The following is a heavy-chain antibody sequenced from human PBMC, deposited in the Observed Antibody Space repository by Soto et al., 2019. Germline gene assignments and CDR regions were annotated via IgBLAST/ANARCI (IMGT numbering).Heavy chain of an antibody. CDR2: MVAGGGRT. CDR3: ARYPSYYSSDAWHPNIPIDF. V-gene: IGHV3-23*01. J-gene: IGHJ4*02. CDR1: GFTFASYA. D-gene: IGHD3-22*01. Sequence: HPGGSLRLSCAASGFTFASYAMRWVRQAPGKGPEWVSSMVAGGGRTYVADSVKGRFTISRDNSRNMLYLQLNSLSAEDTAIYYCARYPSYYSSDAWHPNIPIDFWGQGTLVTVSS.